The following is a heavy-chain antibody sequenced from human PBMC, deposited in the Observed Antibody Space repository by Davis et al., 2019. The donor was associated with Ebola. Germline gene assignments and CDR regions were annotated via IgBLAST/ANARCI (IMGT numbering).Heavy chain of an antibody. D-gene: IGHD4-11*01. CDR1: GYTFTSSD. V-gene: IGHV1-8*01. CDR3: ARHINYSDYGSGWLDP. J-gene: IGHJ5*02. Sequence: AASVKVSCKTSGYTFTSSDINWVRQATGQGLEWMGWMNPDSGNTGSAQKFQGRITMTRNTSIGTAYLEVSSLRSEDTAVYFCARHINYSDYGSGWLDPWGQGTLVSVSS. CDR2: MNPDSGNT.